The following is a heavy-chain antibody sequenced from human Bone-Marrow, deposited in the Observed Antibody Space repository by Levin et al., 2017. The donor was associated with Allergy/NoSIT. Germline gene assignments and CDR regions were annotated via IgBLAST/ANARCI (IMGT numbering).Heavy chain of an antibody. CDR2: ISGSSSYI. Sequence: GGSLRLSCLAPGFSLSDYTMNWVRQAPGKGLEWVSSISGSSSYIFYAESVKGRFTVSRDNARNSVYLEMNSLRPEDTAMYFCARDQDSGFLSGLGWFDPWGQGTLVTVSS. V-gene: IGHV3-21*06. CDR3: ARDQDSGFLSGLGWFDP. D-gene: IGHD3-3*01. J-gene: IGHJ5*02. CDR1: GFSLSDYT.